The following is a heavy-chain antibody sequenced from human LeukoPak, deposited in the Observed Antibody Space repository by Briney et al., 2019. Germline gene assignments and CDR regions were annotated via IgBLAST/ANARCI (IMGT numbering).Heavy chain of an antibody. Sequence: SETLSLTCTVSGGSISGYYWSWIRQPPGKGLEWIGEINHSGSTNYNPSLKSRVTISVDTSKNQFSLKLSSVTAADTAVYYCARGAQSLGDCSSTSCYVRWFDPWGQGTLVTVSS. CDR1: GGSISGYY. V-gene: IGHV4-34*01. CDR3: ARGAQSLGDCSSTSCYVRWFDP. J-gene: IGHJ5*02. CDR2: INHSGST. D-gene: IGHD2-2*01.